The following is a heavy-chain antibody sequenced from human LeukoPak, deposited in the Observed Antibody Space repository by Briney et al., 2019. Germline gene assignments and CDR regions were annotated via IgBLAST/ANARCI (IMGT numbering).Heavy chain of an antibody. CDR2: INHSGSS. J-gene: IGHJ4*02. CDR1: GGSFSGYY. V-gene: IGHV4-34*01. D-gene: IGHD1-26*01. Sequence: AETLSLTCAVYGGSFSGYYWSWIRHPPGKGLEWIGEINHSGSSNYNPSLKSRVTISVDTSKNQFSLKLSSVTAADKAVYYCASSVSYSTIDYWGQGTLVTVSS. CDR3: ASSVSYSTIDY.